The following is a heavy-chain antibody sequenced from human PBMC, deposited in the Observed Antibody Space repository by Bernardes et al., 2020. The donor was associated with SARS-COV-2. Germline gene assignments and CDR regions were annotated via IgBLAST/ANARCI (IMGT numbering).Heavy chain of an antibody. CDR1: GYTLTELS. V-gene: IGHV1-24*01. Sequence: ASVKVSCKVSGYTLTELSMHWVRQAPGKGLEWKGGFDPEDGETIYAQKFQGRVTMTEDTSTDTAYMELSSLRSEDTAVYYCATGPVVAQKGWFDPWGQGTLVTVSS. CDR3: ATGPVVAQKGWFDP. CDR2: FDPEDGET. J-gene: IGHJ5*02. D-gene: IGHD2-21*01.